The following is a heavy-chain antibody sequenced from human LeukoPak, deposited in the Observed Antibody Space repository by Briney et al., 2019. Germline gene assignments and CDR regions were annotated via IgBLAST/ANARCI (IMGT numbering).Heavy chain of an antibody. CDR3: AGPSPGFDP. V-gene: IGHV4-39*07. J-gene: IGHJ5*02. CDR1: GGSISSSSYY. Sequence: PSETLSLTCTASGGSISSSSYYWGWLRQPPGKGLEWIGSIYYSGSTSYNASLRSRVTMSVDTSKNQFSLKLSSVTAADTAVYYCAGPSPGFDPWGQGTLVTVSS. CDR2: IYYSGST.